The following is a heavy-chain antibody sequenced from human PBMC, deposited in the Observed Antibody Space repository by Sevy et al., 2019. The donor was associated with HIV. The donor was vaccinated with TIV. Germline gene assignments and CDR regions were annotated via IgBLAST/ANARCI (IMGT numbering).Heavy chain of an antibody. CDR1: GYTFTSYR. V-gene: IGHV1-18*01. J-gene: IGHJ4*02. CDR2: ISPFNGDT. D-gene: IGHD2-15*01. CDR3: ARAYCSGGSCYSLAY. Sequence: ASVKVSCQASGYTFTSYRIYWVRRAPGQGLEWIGWISPFNGDTNYAQKLQGRVTMITDTSTNTAYMEMRSLRSDETAVYYCARAYCSGGSCYSLAYWGQGALVTVSS.